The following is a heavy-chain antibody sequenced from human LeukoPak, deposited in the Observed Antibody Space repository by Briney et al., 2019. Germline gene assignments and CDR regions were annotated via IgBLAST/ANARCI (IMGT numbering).Heavy chain of an antibody. CDR2: IHPGDSDT. J-gene: IGHJ4*02. CDR1: GYSFTSYW. Sequence: GESLKISCKGSGYSFTSYWIGWVRQMPGKGLEWMGIIHPGDSDTRYSPSFQGQVTISADKSISTAYLQWSSLKASDTAMYYCAKVDTAMVHYFDYWGQGTLVTVSS. CDR3: AKVDTAMVHYFDY. D-gene: IGHD5-18*01. V-gene: IGHV5-51*01.